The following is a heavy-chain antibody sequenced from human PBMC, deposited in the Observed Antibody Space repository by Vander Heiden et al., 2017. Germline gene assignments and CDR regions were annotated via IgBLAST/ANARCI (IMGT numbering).Heavy chain of an antibody. CDR3: ARGQMAVAAYDY. CDR2: IHHGGTT. Sequence: QLQLQESGPGLPKPSETMSRTRNVSGDPTSTSSHYYTGWIRQPHGKGLEWNGSIHHGGTTYYNPSLKSRVSISVETYKNHFSMNLASVAAADTAVYFCARGQMAVAAYDYWGLGTLVTVSS. D-gene: IGHD2-15*01. V-gene: IGHV4-39*01. CDR1: GDPTSTSSHY. J-gene: IGHJ4*02.